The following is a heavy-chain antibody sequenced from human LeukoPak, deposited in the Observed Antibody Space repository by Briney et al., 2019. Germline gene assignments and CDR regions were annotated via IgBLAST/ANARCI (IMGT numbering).Heavy chain of an antibody. Sequence: SVKVSCKASGGTFSSYAISWVRQAPGQGLEWMGGIIPIFGTANYAQKFQGRVTITADESTSTAYMELSSLRSEDTAVYYCARVLNYDFWSGYYTAGEGNWFDPWGRGTLVTVSS. J-gene: IGHJ5*02. CDR1: GGTFSSYA. V-gene: IGHV1-69*13. CDR2: IIPIFGTA. CDR3: ARVLNYDFWSGYYTAGEGNWFDP. D-gene: IGHD3-3*01.